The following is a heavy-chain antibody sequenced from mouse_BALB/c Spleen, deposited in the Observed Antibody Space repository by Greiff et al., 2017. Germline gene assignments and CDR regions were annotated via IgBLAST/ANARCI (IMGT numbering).Heavy chain of an antibody. Sequence: EVKLMESGGGLVKPGGSLKLSCAASGFTFSSYTMSWVRQTPEKRLEWVATISSGGSYTYYPDSVKGRFTISRDNAKNTLYLQMSSLKSEDTAMYYCTRGTGGYDFDYWGQGTTLTVSS. D-gene: IGHD1-2*01. CDR3: TRGTGGYDFDY. J-gene: IGHJ2*01. CDR2: ISSGGSYT. CDR1: GFTFSSYT. V-gene: IGHV5-6-4*01.